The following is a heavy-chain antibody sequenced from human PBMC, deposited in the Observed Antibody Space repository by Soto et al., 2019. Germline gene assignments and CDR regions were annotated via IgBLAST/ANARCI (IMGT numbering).Heavy chain of an antibody. CDR3: AICWMVRGVVC. Sequence: EVQLVESGGGLVQPGGSLRLSCAASGFTFSSYSMNWVRQAPGKGLEWVSYISSSSSTIYYADSVKGRFTISRDNAKNSLYLRMNRLRVEDTAVHYCAICWMVRGVVCWGQGPLVTVSS. V-gene: IGHV3-48*01. J-gene: IGHJ4*02. CDR2: ISSSSSTI. D-gene: IGHD3-10*01. CDR1: GFTFSSYS.